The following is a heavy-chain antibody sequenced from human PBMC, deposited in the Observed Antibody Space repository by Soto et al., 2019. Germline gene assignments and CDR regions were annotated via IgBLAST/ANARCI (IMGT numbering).Heavy chain of an antibody. D-gene: IGHD1-26*01. J-gene: IGHJ4*02. CDR2: IYYNAAT. CDR3: ARHHSGSLFDY. Sequence: QLQLQESGPGLVKPSETLSLKCIVSGASITSDKKYWGWVRQPPGKGLEWVATIYYNAATYSNPSLDSRVTMSVDASKGEFSLRLSSVTAADTAEYFCARHHSGSLFDYCGQGTLVTVSS. CDR1: GASITSDKKY. V-gene: IGHV4-39*01.